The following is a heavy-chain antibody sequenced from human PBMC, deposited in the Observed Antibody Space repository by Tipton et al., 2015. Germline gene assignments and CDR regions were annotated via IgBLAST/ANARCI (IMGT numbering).Heavy chain of an antibody. V-gene: IGHV3-7*05. CDR3: ASPPSPAEGSDY. CDR2: IKQDGSEK. Sequence: SLRLSCAASGFSFSSHWMSWVRQAPGKGLECVANIKQDGSEKYYVDSVKGRFTISRDNAKNSLYLQMNSLRAEDTAVYYCASPPSPAEGSDYWGQGTLVTVSS. J-gene: IGHJ4*02. CDR1: GFSFSSHW. D-gene: IGHD6-13*01.